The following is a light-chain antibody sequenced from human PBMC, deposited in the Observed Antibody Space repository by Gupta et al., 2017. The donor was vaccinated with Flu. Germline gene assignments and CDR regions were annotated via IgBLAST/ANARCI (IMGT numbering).Light chain of an antibody. J-gene: IGKJ2*01. CDR1: QRVSSSTY. CDR3: QQYGGSSMYT. V-gene: IGKV3-20*01. Sequence: LSFPPGERATLSCRASQRVSSSTYLASYQQKPGQAPRLLIYGASSRATGIPDRFSGSGSGTDFTLTISRLEPEDFAVYYCQQYGGSSMYTFGQGTKLEIK. CDR2: GAS.